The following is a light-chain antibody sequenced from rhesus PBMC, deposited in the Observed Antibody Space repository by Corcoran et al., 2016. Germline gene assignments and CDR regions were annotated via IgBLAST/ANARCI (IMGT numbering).Light chain of an antibody. J-gene: IGKJ4*01. CDR1: QNIYNR. Sequence: DIQMTQSPSALSASVGDRVTISCRASQNIYNRLAWYQQKPGKAPKLLIYGASSLQPGIPTRVSGRGSGTVFTLTISSLQPEDSAGYYCQHYYDNPPAFGGGTKVEFK. V-gene: IGKV1-46*01. CDR2: GAS. CDR3: QHYYDNPPA.